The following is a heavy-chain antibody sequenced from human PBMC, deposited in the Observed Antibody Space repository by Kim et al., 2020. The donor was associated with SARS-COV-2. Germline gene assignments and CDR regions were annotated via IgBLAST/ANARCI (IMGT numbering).Heavy chain of an antibody. D-gene: IGHD3-16*01. V-gene: IGHV3-66*01. J-gene: IGHJ4*02. Sequence: YYADSVKGRFTISRDNSKNTLYLQMNSLRAEDTAVYYCARDGEVRGLWGLWGQGTLVTVSS. CDR3: ARDGEVRGLWGL.